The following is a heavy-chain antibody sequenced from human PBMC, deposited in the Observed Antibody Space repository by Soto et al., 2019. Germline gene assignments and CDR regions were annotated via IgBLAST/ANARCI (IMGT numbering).Heavy chain of an antibody. CDR3: AKDYHYYDSSGYYSAEYFQH. CDR2: ISGSGGST. J-gene: IGHJ1*01. Sequence: GGSLRLSCAASGFTFSSYAMSWVRQAPGKGLEWVSAISGSGGSTYYADSVKGRFTISRDNSKNTLYLQMNSLRAEDTAVYYCAKDYHYYDSSGYYSAEYFQHWGQGTLVTVSS. V-gene: IGHV3-23*01. D-gene: IGHD3-22*01. CDR1: GFTFSSYA.